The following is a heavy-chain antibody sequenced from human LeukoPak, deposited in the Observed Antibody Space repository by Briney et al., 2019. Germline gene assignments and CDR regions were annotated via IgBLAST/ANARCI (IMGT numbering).Heavy chain of an antibody. Sequence: PGGSLRLSCAASGFTFSDYYMSWIRQAPGKGLEWVSYISDSSGSTIYYADSVKGRFTISRDNAKNSLYLQMNSLRAEDTAVYYCAREGSGSYYNWFDTWGQGTLVTVSS. CDR3: AREGSGSYYNWFDT. CDR2: ISDSSGSTI. V-gene: IGHV3-11*01. D-gene: IGHD3-10*01. CDR1: GFTFSDYY. J-gene: IGHJ5*02.